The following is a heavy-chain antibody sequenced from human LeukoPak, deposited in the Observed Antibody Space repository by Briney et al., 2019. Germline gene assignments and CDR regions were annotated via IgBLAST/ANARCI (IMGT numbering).Heavy chain of an antibody. D-gene: IGHD2-2*01. CDR2: MYISGTT. J-gene: IGHJ6*02. V-gene: IGHV4-61*02. Sequence: SETLSLTCTVPGGSISSSSYYWSWIRQPAGKGLEWIGRMYISGTTNYNPTLKSRVTISVDTSKNQFSLKVSSVTAADTAVYYCARGEPRYQYAMDVWGQGTTVTVSS. CDR1: GGSISSSSYY. CDR3: ARGEPRYQYAMDV.